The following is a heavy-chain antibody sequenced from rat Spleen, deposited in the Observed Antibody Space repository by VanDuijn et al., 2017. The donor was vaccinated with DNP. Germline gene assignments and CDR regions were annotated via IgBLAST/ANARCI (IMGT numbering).Heavy chain of an antibody. J-gene: IGHJ2*01. Sequence: EVQLVQSGGGLVQPGGSLKLSCAASGFTFSDYYMAWVRQAPTKGLEWVAYITYDGGNTYYRDSVKGRFTISRDNAKRTFYLQMDGLRSEDTATYYCATPAHYGYKGDYWGQGVLVTVSS. CDR2: ITYDGGNT. CDR3: ATPAHYGYKGDY. D-gene: IGHD1-6*01. CDR1: GFTFSDYY. V-gene: IGHV5-20*01.